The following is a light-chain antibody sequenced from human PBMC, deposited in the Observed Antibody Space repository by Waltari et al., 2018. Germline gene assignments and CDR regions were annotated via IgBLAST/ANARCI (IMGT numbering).Light chain of an antibody. Sequence: EIVLTQSPGTLSLSPGERATLSCRASQSLANNYLAWYQRKPGQAPRLLISAASNRASGIPDRFSGSGSGTDFTLTISRLEPEDFAIYYCQQYGTSPPWTFGQGTKVEIK. V-gene: IGKV3-20*01. CDR2: AAS. J-gene: IGKJ1*01. CDR1: QSLANNY. CDR3: QQYGTSPPWT.